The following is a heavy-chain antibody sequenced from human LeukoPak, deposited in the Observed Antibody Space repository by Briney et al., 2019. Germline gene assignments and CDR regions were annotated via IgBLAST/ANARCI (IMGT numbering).Heavy chain of an antibody. CDR1: GYTFTGYY. V-gene: IGHV1-2*02. Sequence: ASVKLSCKASGYTFTGYYMYWVRQAPGQGLEWMGWISPNSGDTDIAQKFQGRVTMTRDTSTSTVYMELSSLRSEDTAVYYCARESRGTNGGDNWFDPWGQGTLVTVSS. J-gene: IGHJ5*02. D-gene: IGHD2-8*01. CDR3: ARESRGTNGGDNWFDP. CDR2: ISPNSGDT.